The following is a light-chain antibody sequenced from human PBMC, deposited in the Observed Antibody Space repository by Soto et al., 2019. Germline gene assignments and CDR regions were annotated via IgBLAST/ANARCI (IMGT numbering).Light chain of an antibody. Sequence: QSAPTQPPSASGSPGQAVTISCTGSSSDVGAHGYVSWYQQNPGKAPKLMLYEVNKRPSGVPDRFSGSKSGNTASLTVSGLQAEDEGNYYCSSYAGANNWVFGGGTKLTVL. CDR1: SSDVGAHGY. CDR3: SSYAGANNWV. J-gene: IGLJ3*02. CDR2: EVN. V-gene: IGLV2-8*01.